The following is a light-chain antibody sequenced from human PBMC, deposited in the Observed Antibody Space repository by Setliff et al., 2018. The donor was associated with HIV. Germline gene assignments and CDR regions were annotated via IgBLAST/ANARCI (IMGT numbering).Light chain of an antibody. CDR1: SSDVGSYDF. CDR3: ASYRPNDLGV. V-gene: IGLV2-14*03. CDR2: DVS. Sequence: LIQPASVSGSPGQSVTVSCTGTSSDVGSYDFVSWYQQLPGKAPKLLIYDVSDRPSGVSHRFSGSKSGNTASLTISGLQSEDEADYYCASYRPNDLGVFGTGTKV. J-gene: IGLJ1*01.